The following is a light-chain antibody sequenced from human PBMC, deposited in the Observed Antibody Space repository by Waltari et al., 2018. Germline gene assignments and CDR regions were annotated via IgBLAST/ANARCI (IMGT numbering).Light chain of an antibody. CDR2: DVS. V-gene: IGLV2-14*03. CDR3: SSYRDSSTRI. Sequence: QSALTQPASVSGSPGQSITISCTGSSNDVGCYDFVPWYQQHPGKAPKLIIYDVSDRPSGVSNRFSGSKSGNTASLTISGLQAEDEAGYYCSSYRDSSTRIFGGGTKLTVL. J-gene: IGLJ2*01. CDR1: SNDVGCYDF.